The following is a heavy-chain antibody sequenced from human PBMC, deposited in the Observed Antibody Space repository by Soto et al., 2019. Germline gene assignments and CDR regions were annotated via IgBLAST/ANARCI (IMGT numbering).Heavy chain of an antibody. CDR3: ARATGTMVRGWTGYYYYGMDV. D-gene: IGHD3-10*01. V-gene: IGHV4-34*01. Sequence: SETLSLTCAVYGGSFSGYYWSWIRQPPGKGLEWIGEINHSGSTNYNPSLKSRVTMSVDTSKNQFSLKLSSVTAADTAVYYCARATGTMVRGWTGYYYYGMDVWGQGTTVTVSS. J-gene: IGHJ6*02. CDR2: INHSGST. CDR1: GGSFSGYY.